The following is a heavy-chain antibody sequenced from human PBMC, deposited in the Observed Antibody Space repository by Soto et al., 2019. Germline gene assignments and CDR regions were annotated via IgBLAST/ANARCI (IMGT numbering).Heavy chain of an antibody. CDR3: ARDSTPGDDFWSGYSALITFGGVIAPFDY. CDR2: ISAYNGNT. D-gene: IGHD3-16*02. J-gene: IGHJ4*02. Sequence: ASVKVSCKASGYTFTSYGISWVRQAPGQGLEWMGWISAYNGNTNYAQKLQGRVTMTTATSTSTAYMGLRSLRSDDTAVYYCARDSTPGDDFWSGYSALITFGGVIAPFDYWGQGTLVTVSS. CDR1: GYTFTSYG. V-gene: IGHV1-18*01.